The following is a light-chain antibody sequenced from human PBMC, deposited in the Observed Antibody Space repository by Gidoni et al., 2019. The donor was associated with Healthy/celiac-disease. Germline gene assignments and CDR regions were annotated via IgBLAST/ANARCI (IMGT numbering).Light chain of an antibody. CDR3: QQYGSSPPAFT. Sequence: EIVLTQSPGTLSLSPGERATLSCRASQSVSSSYLAWYQQTPGQAPRLLIYGASSRATGIPDRFSGIGSGTDFTLTISRLEPEDFAVYYCQQYGSSPPAFTFGPGTKVDIK. V-gene: IGKV3-20*01. J-gene: IGKJ3*01. CDR1: QSVSSSY. CDR2: GAS.